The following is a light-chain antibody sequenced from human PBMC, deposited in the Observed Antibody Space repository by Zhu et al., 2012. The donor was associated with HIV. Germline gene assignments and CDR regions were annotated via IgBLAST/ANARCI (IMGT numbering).Light chain of an antibody. CDR2: KAS. CDR3: QQYNSYLT. CDR1: QSISSW. J-gene: IGKJ2*01. Sequence: DIQMTQSPSTLSASAGDRVTITCRASQSISSWLAWYQQKPGKAPKLLIYKASSLESGVPSRFSGSGSGTEFTLTISSLQPDDFATYYCQQYNSYLTFGQGTKLEIK. V-gene: IGKV1-5*03.